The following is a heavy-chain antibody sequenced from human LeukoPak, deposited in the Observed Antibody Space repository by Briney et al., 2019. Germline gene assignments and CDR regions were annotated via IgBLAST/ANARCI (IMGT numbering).Heavy chain of an antibody. CDR2: IKGDGSGK. J-gene: IGHJ4*02. Sequence: GGSLRLSCAGSGFTFSTYWMTWVRHAPGRGLGWVASIKGDGSGKYYVEAVRGRFTISRDNPKISLYLQMNSLRAEDTAVYYCARGTRWGQGTLVTVSS. V-gene: IGHV3-7*01. CDR1: GFTFSTYW. CDR3: ARGTR.